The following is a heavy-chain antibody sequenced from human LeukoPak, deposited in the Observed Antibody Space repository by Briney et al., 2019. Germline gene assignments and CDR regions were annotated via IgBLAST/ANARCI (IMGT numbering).Heavy chain of an antibody. CDR3: ARGGYFDISGYPNFEY. J-gene: IGHJ4*02. D-gene: IGHD3-22*01. CDR1: GFTFSSYA. Sequence: PGGSLRLYSAASGFTFSSYAMSWFRQAPAKRLHCIPFISGSCDSTYYVGSVKGRFTISRDNSKNTLYLQMNSLRAEDTAIYYCARGGYFDISGYPNFEYWGQGPLVTVSS. CDR2: ISGSCDST. V-gene: IGHV3-23*01.